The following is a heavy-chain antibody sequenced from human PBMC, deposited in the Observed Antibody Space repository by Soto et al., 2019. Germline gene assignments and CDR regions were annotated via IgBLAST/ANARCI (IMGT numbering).Heavy chain of an antibody. CDR3: ARSITIPDYYYGMDV. Sequence: PSETLSLTCTVSGGPISSGGYYWSWIRKHPGKGLEWIGYIYYSGSTYYNPSLKSRVTISVDTSKNQFSLKLSSVTAADTAVCYCARSITIPDYYYGMDVWGQGTTVTVSS. J-gene: IGHJ6*02. CDR2: IYYSGST. D-gene: IGHD3-9*01. V-gene: IGHV4-31*03. CDR1: GGPISSGGYY.